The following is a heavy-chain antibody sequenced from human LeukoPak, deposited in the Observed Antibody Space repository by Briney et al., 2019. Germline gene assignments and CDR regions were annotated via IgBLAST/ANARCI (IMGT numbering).Heavy chain of an antibody. Sequence: ASVKVSCKASGYTFSGYYMHCVRQAPGQGLEWMAWIYPNSGGTKYAQKFQGRVTVTRDTSISTAYMQLSRLKSDDTAVYYCATGRGYSYGFDSWGQGTLVTVSS. J-gene: IGHJ4*02. D-gene: IGHD5-18*01. CDR2: IYPNSGGT. V-gene: IGHV1-2*02. CDR1: GYTFSGYY. CDR3: ATGRGYSYGFDS.